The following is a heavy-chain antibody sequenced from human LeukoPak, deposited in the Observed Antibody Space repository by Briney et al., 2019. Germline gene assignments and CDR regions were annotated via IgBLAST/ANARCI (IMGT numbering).Heavy chain of an antibody. V-gene: IGHV1-69*01. CDR3: ARSTGAVGDVWFDR. CDR1: RCTFKGSP. CDR2: IIPIFGTA. J-gene: IGHJ5*02. Sequence: SSEPVSYKASRCTFKGSPISWVRQAPRQGLEGMGGIIPIFGTANYAQKFQGRVTITADESTSTAYMELSSLRSEDTAVYYCARSTGAVGDVWFDRWGQGTLVTVSS. D-gene: IGHD3-10*01.